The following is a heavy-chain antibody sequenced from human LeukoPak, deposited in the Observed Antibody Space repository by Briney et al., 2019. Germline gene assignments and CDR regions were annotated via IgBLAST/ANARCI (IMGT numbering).Heavy chain of an antibody. V-gene: IGHV1-69*04. CDR1: GGTFSSYA. J-gene: IGHJ6*02. D-gene: IGHD3-10*01. CDR2: IIPILGIA. Sequence: SVKVSCKASGGTFSSYAISWVRQAPGQGLEWMGRIIPILGIANYAQKFQGRVTITADKSTSTAYMELSSLRSEDTAVYYCARDPGRGAYGSGSYMPRGYYYYGMDVWGQGTTVTVSS. CDR3: ARDPGRGAYGSGSYMPRGYYYYGMDV.